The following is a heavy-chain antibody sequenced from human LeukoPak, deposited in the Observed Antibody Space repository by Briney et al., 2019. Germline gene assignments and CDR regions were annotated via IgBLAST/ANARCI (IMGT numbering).Heavy chain of an antibody. D-gene: IGHD1-26*01. CDR3: ARDSISGSNYYGLDV. J-gene: IGHJ6*02. V-gene: IGHV3-66*01. Sequence: GGSLRLSCAASGFTVTNNYMTWVRQAPGKGLEWVSVIYSSGSTYYADSVKARFTISRDNSKNTVYLQMNSLRAEDTAVYYCARDSISGSNYYGLDVWGQGTTVTVSS. CDR2: IYSSGST. CDR1: GFTVTNNY.